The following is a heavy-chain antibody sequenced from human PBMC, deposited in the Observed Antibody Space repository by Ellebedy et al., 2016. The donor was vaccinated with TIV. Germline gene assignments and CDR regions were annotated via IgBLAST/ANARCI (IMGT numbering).Heavy chain of an antibody. D-gene: IGHD3-10*01. CDR1: GYSISSGYY. J-gene: IGHJ4*02. Sequence: SETLSLXXTVSGYSISSGYYWGWIRQPPGKGLEWIGSIYHSGSTYYNPSLKSRVTISVDTSKNQFSLKLSSVTAADTAVYYCARDPDYGSGSFRYWGQGTLVTVSS. CDR3: ARDPDYGSGSFRY. V-gene: IGHV4-38-2*02. CDR2: IYHSGST.